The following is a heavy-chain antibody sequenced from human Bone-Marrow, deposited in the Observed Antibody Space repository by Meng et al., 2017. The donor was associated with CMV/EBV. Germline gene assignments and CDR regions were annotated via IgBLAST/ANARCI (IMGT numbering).Heavy chain of an antibody. D-gene: IGHD4-11*01. V-gene: IGHV1-46*01. CDR1: GYTFTSYY. Sequence: ASVMVSCKASGYTFTSYYMHWVRQAPGQGLEWMGIINHSGGSTSYAQKFQGRVTMTRDTPTSTVYMELSSLRSEDTAVYYCARDRGRGTTVTEWGQGTLVTVSS. CDR2: INHSGGST. CDR3: ARDRGRGTTVTE. J-gene: IGHJ4*02.